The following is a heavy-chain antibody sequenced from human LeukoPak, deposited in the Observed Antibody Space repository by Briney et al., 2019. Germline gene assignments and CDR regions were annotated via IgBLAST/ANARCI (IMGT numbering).Heavy chain of an antibody. CDR3: AKVPITMISGPGDY. CDR1: GFTFSSYV. J-gene: IGHJ4*02. Sequence: GGSLRLSCAASGFTFSSYVMNWVRQAPGKGLEWVSAISGSGGSTYYADSVKGRFTISRDNSKNTLYLQMNSLRAEDTAVYYCAKVPITMISGPGDYWGQGTLVTVSS. V-gene: IGHV3-23*01. CDR2: ISGSGGST. D-gene: IGHD3-22*01.